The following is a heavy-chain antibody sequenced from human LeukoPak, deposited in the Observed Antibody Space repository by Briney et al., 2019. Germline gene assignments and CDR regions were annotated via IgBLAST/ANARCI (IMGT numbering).Heavy chain of an antibody. D-gene: IGHD3-9*01. CDR2: ISAYNGNT. CDR1: GYTFTSYG. CDR3: ARASVLTGYYTAVTFDY. V-gene: IGHV1-18*01. J-gene: IGHJ4*02. Sequence: ASVKVSCKASGYTFTSYGISWVRQAPGQGLEWMGWISAYNGNTNYAQKLQGRVTMTTDTSTSTAYMELRSLRSDDTAVYYCARASVLTGYYTAVTFDYWGQGTLVTVSS.